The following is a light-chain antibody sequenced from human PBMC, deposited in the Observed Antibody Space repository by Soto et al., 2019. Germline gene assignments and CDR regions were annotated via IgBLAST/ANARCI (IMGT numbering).Light chain of an antibody. CDR2: WAS. Sequence: DIVMTQSPDSLAVSLGERATINCKSSQSVLYSSNNKNYLAWYQQKPGQPPKLLIYWASTRESGVPDRFSGSGSGTDFTLPISSLQAEDVAVYYCQQYYCIPRTFGPGTKVDIK. CDR3: QQYYCIPRT. V-gene: IGKV4-1*01. J-gene: IGKJ3*01. CDR1: QSVLYSSNNKNY.